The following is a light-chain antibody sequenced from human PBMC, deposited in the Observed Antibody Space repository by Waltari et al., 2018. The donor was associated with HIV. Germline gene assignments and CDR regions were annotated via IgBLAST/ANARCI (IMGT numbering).Light chain of an antibody. J-gene: IGLJ2*01. CDR1: SSDIGGYNY. CDR3: CSYAGNSDVV. V-gene: IGLV2-11*01. CDR2: DVN. Sequence: QSALTQPHSVSGSPGQSVTISCTGTSSDIGGYNYVSWYRQFPGKAPSVIIHDVNKRPSGVPDRFSGSKYGNTASLTISGLQTDDEADYYCCSYAGNSDVVFGGGTTLTVL.